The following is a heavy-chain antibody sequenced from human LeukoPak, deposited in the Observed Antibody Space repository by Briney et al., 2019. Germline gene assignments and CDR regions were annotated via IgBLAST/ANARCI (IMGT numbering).Heavy chain of an antibody. CDR1: GFTFSSYA. D-gene: IGHD3-22*01. V-gene: IGHV3-30-3*01. Sequence: PGGFLRLSCAASGFTFSSYAMHWVRQAPGKGLEWVAVISYDGSNKYYADSVKGRFTISRDNSKNTLYLQMNSLRAEDTAVYYCARSFDSSGYSIYYYMDVWGKGTTVTVSS. J-gene: IGHJ6*03. CDR3: ARSFDSSGYSIYYYMDV. CDR2: ISYDGSNK.